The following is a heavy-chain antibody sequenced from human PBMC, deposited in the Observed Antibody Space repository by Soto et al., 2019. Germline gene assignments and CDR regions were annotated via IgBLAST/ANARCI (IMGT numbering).Heavy chain of an antibody. D-gene: IGHD6-19*01. J-gene: IGHJ4*02. Sequence: PGGSLRLSCAASGLTFSSYAMSWVRQAPWKGLEWVSAISGSGGSTYYADSVKGRFTISRDNSKNTLYLQMNSLRAEDTAVYYCARTNSSGFYFDYWGQGTLVTVSS. CDR1: GLTFSSYA. CDR2: ISGSGGST. CDR3: ARTNSSGFYFDY. V-gene: IGHV3-23*01.